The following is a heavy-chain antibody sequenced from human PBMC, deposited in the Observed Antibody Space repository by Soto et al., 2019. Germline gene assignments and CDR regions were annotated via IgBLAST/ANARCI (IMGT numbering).Heavy chain of an antibody. CDR1: GFTFSSYG. D-gene: IGHD2-8*01. J-gene: IGHJ2*01. CDR3: AREIMPLTNDWYFDL. Sequence: GGSLRLSCAASGFTFSSYGMHWVRQAPGKGLEWVAVIWYDGSNKYYADYVKGRFTISRDNSKNTMYLQMNSLRAEDTVVYYCAREIMPLTNDWYFDLWGRGTLVTVSS. V-gene: IGHV3-33*01. CDR2: IWYDGSNK.